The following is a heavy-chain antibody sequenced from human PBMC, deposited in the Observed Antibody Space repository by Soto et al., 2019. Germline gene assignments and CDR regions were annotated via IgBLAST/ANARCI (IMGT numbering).Heavy chain of an antibody. D-gene: IGHD6-19*01. J-gene: IGHJ1*01. Sequence: QVQLVESGGGVVQPGRSLRLSCAASGFTFSSYGMHWVRQDPGKGLEWVAVISYDGSNKYYADSVKGRFTISRDNSKNTLYLQMNSRRAEDTAVYYCAKDQGWSSGWYPEYFQHWGQGTLVTVSS. V-gene: IGHV3-30*18. CDR1: GFTFSSYG. CDR3: AKDQGWSSGWYPEYFQH. CDR2: ISYDGSNK.